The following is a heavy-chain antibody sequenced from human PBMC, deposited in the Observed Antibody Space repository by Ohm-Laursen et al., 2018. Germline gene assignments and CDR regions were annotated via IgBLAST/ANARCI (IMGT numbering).Heavy chain of an antibody. CDR3: ARDRGISGYCSGGSCAHRPRNWFDP. CDR2: TSYDGSNK. Sequence: WVRQAPGQGLEWVAVTSYDGSNKWYADAVKGRFSAPRDSSKNTLHLQMSSLRSDDTAVYYCARDRGISGYCSGGSCAHRPRNWFDPWGQGTLVTVSS. J-gene: IGHJ5*02. D-gene: IGHD2-15*01. V-gene: IGHV3-30*03.